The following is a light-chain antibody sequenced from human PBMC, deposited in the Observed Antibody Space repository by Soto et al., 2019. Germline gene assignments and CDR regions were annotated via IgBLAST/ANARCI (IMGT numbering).Light chain of an antibody. V-gene: IGLV2-8*01. J-gene: IGLJ2*01. CDR1: SSDVGGYNY. Sequence: QSVLTQPPSASGSPGQSVTISCTGTSSDVGGYNYVSWYQQHPGKAPKLMIYEVSKRPSGVPDRFSGSKSGNTASLTVSGLQDEDEADYYCSSYAGSTVVFGEGTKLTVL. CDR3: SSYAGSTVV. CDR2: EVS.